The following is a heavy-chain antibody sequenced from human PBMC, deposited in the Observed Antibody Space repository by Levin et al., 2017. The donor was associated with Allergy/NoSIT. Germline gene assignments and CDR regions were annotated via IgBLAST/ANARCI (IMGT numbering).Heavy chain of an antibody. CDR1: GFTFSSYS. V-gene: IGHV3-21*01. Sequence: PGESLKISCAASGFTFSSYSMNWVRQAPGKGLEWVSSISSSSSYIYYADSVQGRFSISIDNAKNSLYPQMNSLRAEDTVVYYCTGVGHLYSSGWYYCGYWGQGTLVTVSS. J-gene: IGHJ4*02. CDR2: ISSSSSYI. D-gene: IGHD6-19*01. CDR3: TGVGHLYSSGWYYCGY.